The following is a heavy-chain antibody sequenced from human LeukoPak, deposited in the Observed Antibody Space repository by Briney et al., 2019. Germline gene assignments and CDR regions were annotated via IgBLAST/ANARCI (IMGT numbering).Heavy chain of an antibody. Sequence: GGSLRLSCAASGFTFSSYSMNWVRQAPGKGLEWVSSISSSSSYIYYADSVKGRFTISRDNAKNSLYLQMNSLRAEDTAVYYCARDAVGGCSSTSCYPTRGQGTLVTVSS. J-gene: IGHJ4*02. CDR3: ARDAVGGCSSTSCYPT. D-gene: IGHD2-2*01. CDR1: GFTFSSYS. CDR2: ISSSSSYI. V-gene: IGHV3-21*01.